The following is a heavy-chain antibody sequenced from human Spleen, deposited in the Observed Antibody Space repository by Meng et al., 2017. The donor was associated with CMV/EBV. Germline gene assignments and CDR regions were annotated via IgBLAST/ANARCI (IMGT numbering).Heavy chain of an antibody. J-gene: IGHJ6*02. Sequence: MSWVRQAPGQGLGWMGWISAYNGNTNYAQKLQGRVTMTTDTSTSTAYMELRSLRSDDTAVYYCARDPPRAVVIANPYYYYYYGMDVWGQGTTVTVSS. D-gene: IGHD2-21*01. CDR2: ISAYNGNT. V-gene: IGHV1-18*01. CDR3: ARDPPRAVVIANPYYYYYYGMDV.